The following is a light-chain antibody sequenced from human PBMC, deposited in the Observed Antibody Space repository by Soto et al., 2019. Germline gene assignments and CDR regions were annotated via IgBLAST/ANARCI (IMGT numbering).Light chain of an antibody. Sequence: IFLIQSLLTLYFSPVERAPLSCRAGQGVSSYLAWYQQTPGQAPRLLIYDASNRATGIPARFSGSGSGTDFTLTISSLEPEDFAVYYCQQRSNWPLTFGGGTKVDI. CDR3: QQRSNWPLT. CDR2: DAS. J-gene: IGKJ4*01. CDR1: QGVSSY. V-gene: IGKV3-11*01.